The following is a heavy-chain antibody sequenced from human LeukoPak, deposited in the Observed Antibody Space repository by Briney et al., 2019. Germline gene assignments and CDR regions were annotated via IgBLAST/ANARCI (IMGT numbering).Heavy chain of an antibody. CDR3: ARQSGYTRFDP. D-gene: IGHD5-24*01. J-gene: IGHJ5*02. CDR2: FYYGGST. V-gene: IGHV4-39*01. CDR1: GGSISNNNYC. Sequence: SETLSLTCSVSGGSISNNNYCWGWLRQPPGKGLEWIGCFYYGGSTYYNPSLKSRVTISVYTSKNQFSLKLSSVTATDTALYYCARQSGYTRFDPWGQGTPVTVSS.